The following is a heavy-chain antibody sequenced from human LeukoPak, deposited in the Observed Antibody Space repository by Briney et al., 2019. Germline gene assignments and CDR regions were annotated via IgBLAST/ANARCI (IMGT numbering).Heavy chain of an antibody. D-gene: IGHD2-15*01. CDR2: ISSSSSYI. Sequence: KTGGSLRLSCAASGFTFSSYSMNWVRQAPGKGLEWVSSISSSSSYIYYADSVKGRFTISRDNAKNSLYLQMNSLRAEDTAVYYCARVAGPKPGYCSGGSCYSVGYYFDYWGQGTLVTVSS. CDR1: GFTFSSYS. J-gene: IGHJ4*02. V-gene: IGHV3-21*01. CDR3: ARVAGPKPGYCSGGSCYSVGYYFDY.